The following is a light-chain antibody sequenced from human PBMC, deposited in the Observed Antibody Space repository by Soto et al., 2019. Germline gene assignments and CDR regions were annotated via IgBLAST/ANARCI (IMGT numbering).Light chain of an antibody. CDR3: QQYDSTPPT. V-gene: IGKV3-20*01. CDR1: QSVNSNY. J-gene: IGKJ1*01. Sequence: EIVLTQSPGTLSLSPGDRATLSCRASQSVNSNYLAWYQRKPGQAPRLLIYGASNRATDIPSRFSASGSGTDFTLTITRLEAEDFAVYYCQQYDSTPPTLGQGTKVEVK. CDR2: GAS.